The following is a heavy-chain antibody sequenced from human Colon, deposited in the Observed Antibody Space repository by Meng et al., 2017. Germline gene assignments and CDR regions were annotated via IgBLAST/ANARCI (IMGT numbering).Heavy chain of an antibody. D-gene: IGHD3-9*01. CDR1: GATIISYY. J-gene: IGHJ4*02. V-gene: IGHV4-4*08. Sequence: VEPQASCPGLVKTSWTPSLTCTLSGATIISYYWSWIRQPPGRGLDWMGYIYTSGSTNYNPALKSRVTISVATSKNQFSLKLSSVTAADTAIYYCARGLTGYFAHTNYWGQGTLVTVSS. CDR2: IYTSGST. CDR3: ARGLTGYFAHTNY.